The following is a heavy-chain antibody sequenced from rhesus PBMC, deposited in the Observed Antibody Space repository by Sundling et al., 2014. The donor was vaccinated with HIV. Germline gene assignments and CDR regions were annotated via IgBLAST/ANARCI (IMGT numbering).Heavy chain of an antibody. V-gene: IGHV4-143*01. Sequence: QVELQESGPGLVKPSETLSLTCAVSGASISGGSYWTWIRQPPGKGLEWIGNIHGNSVITNYNPSLKSRVTISKDTSKNQFSLQLSSVTAADTAAYFCTRSFYDYGSFDFWGQGVLVTVSS. D-gene: IGHD4-29*01. CDR1: GASISGGSY. CDR2: IHGNSVIT. J-gene: IGHJ4*01. CDR3: TRSFYDYGSFDF.